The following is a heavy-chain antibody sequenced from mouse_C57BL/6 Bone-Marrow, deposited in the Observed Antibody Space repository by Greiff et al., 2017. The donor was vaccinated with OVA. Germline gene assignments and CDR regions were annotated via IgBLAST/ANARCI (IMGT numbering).Heavy chain of an antibody. Sequence: EVQVVESGGGLVKPGGSLKLSCAASGFTFSSYAMSWVRQTPEKRLEWVATISDGGSYTYYPDNVKGRFTISRDNAKNNLYLQRSHLKSEDTAMYYCARRYGAYWGQGTLVTVSA. CDR3: ARRYGAY. CDR2: ISDGGSYT. D-gene: IGHD1-1*02. J-gene: IGHJ3*01. CDR1: GFTFSSYA. V-gene: IGHV5-4*03.